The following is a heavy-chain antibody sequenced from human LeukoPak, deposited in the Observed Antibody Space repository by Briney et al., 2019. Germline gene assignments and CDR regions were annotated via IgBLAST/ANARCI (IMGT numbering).Heavy chain of an antibody. V-gene: IGHV1-18*01. CDR1: GYTFTNYG. Sequence: GASVKVSCKASGYTFTNYGISWVRQAPGQGLEWMGWISGYNGHTNYAQKLQGRVTMTTDTSTSTAYVELRSLRSDDTAVYYCARGSTARYYYDSSGYYRGAFDYWGQGTLVTVSS. J-gene: IGHJ4*02. D-gene: IGHD3-22*01. CDR2: ISGYNGHT. CDR3: ARGSTARYYYDSSGYYRGAFDY.